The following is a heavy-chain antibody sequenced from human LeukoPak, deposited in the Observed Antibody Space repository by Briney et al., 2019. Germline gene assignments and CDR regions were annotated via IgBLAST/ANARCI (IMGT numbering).Heavy chain of an antibody. D-gene: IGHD5-12*01. CDR3: ARDLRGYTGYNYYDY. Sequence: GGSLRLSCAASGFTFSDYYMSWIRQAPGTGLEWVSYVSSDSAYTNYADSLRGRFTISRDNAKNSLYLQMNSLRAEDTAVYYCARDLRGYTGYNYYDYWGQGTLVIVSS. V-gene: IGHV3-11*06. CDR1: GFTFSDYY. J-gene: IGHJ4*02. CDR2: VSSDSAYT.